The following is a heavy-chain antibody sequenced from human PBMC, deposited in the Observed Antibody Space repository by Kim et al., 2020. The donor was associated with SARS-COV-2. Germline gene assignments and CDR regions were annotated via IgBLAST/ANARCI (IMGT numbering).Heavy chain of an antibody. D-gene: IGHD1-1*01. V-gene: IGHV3-23*01. Sequence: GGSLRLSCAAAGLTFSNYAMSWVRQAPGKGLEWVSGISVSGGTTYYADSVKGRFTISRDNSRNTLYLQADSLRAGDTAVYYCVKAHRLQVQNLFDYWGQGTLVTVSS. CDR3: VKAHRLQVQNLFDY. J-gene: IGHJ4*02. CDR2: ISVSGGTT. CDR1: GLTFSNYA.